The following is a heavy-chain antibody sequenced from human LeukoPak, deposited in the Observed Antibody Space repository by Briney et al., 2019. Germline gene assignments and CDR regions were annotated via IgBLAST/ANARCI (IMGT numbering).Heavy chain of an antibody. Sequence: PGRSLRLSCAASGFTFSSYGMHWVRQAPGKGLEWVAVISYDGSNKYYADSVKGRFTISRDNSKNTLYLQMNSLRAEDTAVYYCAKERYTTNPRYFDYWGQGTLVTVSS. CDR1: GFTFSSYG. J-gene: IGHJ4*02. V-gene: IGHV3-30*18. D-gene: IGHD1-1*01. CDR3: AKERYTTNPRYFDY. CDR2: ISYDGSNK.